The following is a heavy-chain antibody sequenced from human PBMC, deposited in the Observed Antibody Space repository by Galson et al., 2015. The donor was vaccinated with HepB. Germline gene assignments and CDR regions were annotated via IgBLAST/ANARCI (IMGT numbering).Heavy chain of an antibody. CDR1: VFPFSEYN. CDR2: TRLSSATV. D-gene: IGHD4-17*01. V-gene: IGHV3-11*04. CDR3: ARDRRWPDFGDWYFAV. Sequence: SLRLSCASSVFPFSEYNMSWNCQPSPKGREWHSYTRLSSATVYHAHSAKGRFTISRDNAKNSVYLQMNSLRGEDTAVYYCARDRRWPDFGDWYFAVWGRGTLVTVSS. J-gene: IGHJ2*01.